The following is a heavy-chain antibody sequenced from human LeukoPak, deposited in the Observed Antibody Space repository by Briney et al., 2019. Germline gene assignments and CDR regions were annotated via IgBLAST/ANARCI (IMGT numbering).Heavy chain of an antibody. CDR2: VFYSGST. CDR1: GGSISSGSYF. Sequence: SETLSLTCTVSGGSISSGSYFWGWIRQPPGRGLEWIGSVFYSGSTYYNPSLKSRFTISVDTSKNQFSLKLSSVTAADTAVHYCARRAGGKVDYWGQGTLVTVSS. V-gene: IGHV4-39*01. CDR3: ARRAGGKVDY. D-gene: IGHD3-16*01. J-gene: IGHJ4*02.